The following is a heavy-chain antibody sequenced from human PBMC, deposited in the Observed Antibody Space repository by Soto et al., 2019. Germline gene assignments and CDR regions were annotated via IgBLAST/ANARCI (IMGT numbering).Heavy chain of an antibody. CDR3: ARASSGYDALKY. V-gene: IGHV4-59*01. D-gene: IGHD5-12*01. J-gene: IGHJ4*02. Sequence: QVQLQESGPGLVKPSETLSLTCSVSGGAISSYYWSWIRQPPGKGLEWIGFIYYSGSTNYNPSLKSRVTISADTSKNQFSLKLTSVTAADTAVYYCARASSGYDALKYWGQGTLVTVSS. CDR1: GGAISSYY. CDR2: IYYSGST.